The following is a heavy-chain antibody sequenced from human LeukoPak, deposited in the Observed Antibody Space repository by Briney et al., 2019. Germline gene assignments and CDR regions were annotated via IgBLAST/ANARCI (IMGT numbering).Heavy chain of an antibody. Sequence: SETLSLTCTVSGGSISSYYWSWLRQPPGKGLEGIGYIYYSGSTNYNPSLKSRVTISVDTSKKQFFLKLSSVIAADTAVYYCARHVADESLWFGELLSQYYYYYGMDVWGQGTTVTVSS. CDR3: ARHVADESLWFGELLSQYYYYYGMDV. CDR1: GGSISSYY. J-gene: IGHJ6*02. D-gene: IGHD3-10*01. V-gene: IGHV4-59*08. CDR2: IYYSGST.